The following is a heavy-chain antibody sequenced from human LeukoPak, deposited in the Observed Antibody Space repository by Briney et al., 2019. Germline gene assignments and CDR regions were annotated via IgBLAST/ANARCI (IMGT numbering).Heavy chain of an antibody. D-gene: IGHD3-10*02. CDR2: INWNGGST. CDR3: AELGITMIGGV. CDR1: GFTFDGYG. J-gene: IGHJ6*04. Sequence: GGSLRLSCAASGFTFDGYGMSWVRQAPGKGLEWVSGINWNGGSTGYADSVKGRFTISRDNAKNSLYLQMNSLRAEDTAVYYCAELGITMIGGVWGKGTTVTISS. V-gene: IGHV3-20*04.